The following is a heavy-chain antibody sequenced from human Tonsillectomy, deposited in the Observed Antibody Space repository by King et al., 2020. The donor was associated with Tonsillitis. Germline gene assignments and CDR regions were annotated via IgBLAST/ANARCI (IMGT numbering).Heavy chain of an antibody. CDR3: ARDLQRTSYSQSGSPPRDFLSHYGMDV. D-gene: IGHD3-10*01. V-gene: IGHV1-2*02. J-gene: IGHJ6*02. CDR1: GYSFTGYY. CDR2: INPNSGDT. Sequence: QLVQSGAEVKKPGASVKVSCKTSGYSFTGYYMHWVRQAPGQGLEWMGSINPNSGDTEYAQKFQDRVTMTRDTSLSTAYMEVSRLRSDDTAAYYCARDLQRTSYSQSGSPPRDFLSHYGMDVWGQGTTVTVSS.